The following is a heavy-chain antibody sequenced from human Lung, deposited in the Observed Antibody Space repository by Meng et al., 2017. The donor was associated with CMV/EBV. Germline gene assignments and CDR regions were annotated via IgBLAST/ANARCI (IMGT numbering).Heavy chain of an antibody. J-gene: IGHJ4*02. CDR1: GFSLRSYG. CDR3: SRVSWFDSSAYMGY. D-gene: IGHD6-19*01. V-gene: IGHV3-30*02. CDR2: MRVDGGLE. Sequence: GGPLRLXFVVSGFSLRSYGMHWVRQAPGKGPEWVTFMRVDGGLELYEDSVRGRFSISRDISQNTVYLQMNSLRPEDTAVYYCSRVSWFDSSAYMGYWGQGXLVTVSS.